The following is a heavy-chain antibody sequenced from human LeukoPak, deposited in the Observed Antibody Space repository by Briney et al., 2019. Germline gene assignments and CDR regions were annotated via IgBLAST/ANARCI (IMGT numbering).Heavy chain of an antibody. Sequence: GGSLRLSCAASGFTFSSYSMHWVRQAPGKGLEWVSYISSSSTIYYADSVKGRFTISRDNAKNSLFLQMNSLRAEDTAVYYCARADSGYTNWFDPWGQGTLVTVSS. J-gene: IGHJ5*02. CDR1: GFTFSSYS. V-gene: IGHV3-48*01. D-gene: IGHD3-22*01. CDR2: ISSSSTI. CDR3: ARADSGYTNWFDP.